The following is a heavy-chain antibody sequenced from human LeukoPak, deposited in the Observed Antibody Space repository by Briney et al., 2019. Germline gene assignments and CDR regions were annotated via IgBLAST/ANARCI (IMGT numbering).Heavy chain of an antibody. J-gene: IGHJ5*02. Sequence: PGGSLRLSCAASGFTFSSYAMSWVRQAPGKGLEWVSVIYSGGSTYYADSVKGRFTISRDNSKNTLYLQMNSLRAEDTAVYYCARDHSYCTNGVCRYIGGLWFDPWGQGTLVTVSS. CDR3: ARDHSYCTNGVCRYIGGLWFDP. CDR1: GFTFSSYA. CDR2: IYSGGST. V-gene: IGHV3-66*01. D-gene: IGHD2-8*01.